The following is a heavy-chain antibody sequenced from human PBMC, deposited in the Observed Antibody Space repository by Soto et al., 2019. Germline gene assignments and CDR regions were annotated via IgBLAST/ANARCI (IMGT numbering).Heavy chain of an antibody. CDR2: IWYDGSNK. J-gene: IGHJ3*02. Sequence: GGSLRLSCAASGFTFSSYGMHWVRQAPGKGLEWVAVIWYDGSNKYYADSVKGRFTISRDNSKNTLYLQMNSLRAEDTAVYYCAREGWVVVKAFDIWGQGTMVTVSS. CDR3: AREGWVVVKAFDI. CDR1: GFTFSSYG. D-gene: IGHD2-15*01. V-gene: IGHV3-33*01.